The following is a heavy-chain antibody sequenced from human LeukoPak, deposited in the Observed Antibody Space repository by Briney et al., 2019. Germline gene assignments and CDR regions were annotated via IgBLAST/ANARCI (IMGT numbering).Heavy chain of an antibody. V-gene: IGHV3-23*01. CDR2: LSGGGGST. CDR3: ARPGYCSSTSCSAGFDP. Sequence: PGGSLRLSCAASGFTFSSYAKSWVRQAPGKGLDWVSGLSGGGGSTYYADSVKGRFAIPRDIPKNTLYLQMNSLRAEDTAIYDCARPGYCSSTSCSAGFDPWGQGTLVTVSS. D-gene: IGHD2-2*01. J-gene: IGHJ5*02. CDR1: GFTFSSYA.